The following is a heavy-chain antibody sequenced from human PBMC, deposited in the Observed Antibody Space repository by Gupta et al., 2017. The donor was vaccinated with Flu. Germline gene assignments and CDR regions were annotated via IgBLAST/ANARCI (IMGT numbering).Heavy chain of an antibody. J-gene: IGHJ5*02. CDR1: GFTFNSYA. Sequence: EVQLLESGGGLVQPGGSLRLSCAASGFTFNSYAMSWVRQAPGKGLEWVSAISGSGGSTYYADSVKGRFTISRDNSKNTLYLHMNSLRAEDTAVYYCAKSYLSRDVEYGDYVRGFDPWGQGTLVTVSP. D-gene: IGHD4-17*01. CDR3: AKSYLSRDVEYGDYVRGFDP. V-gene: IGHV3-23*01. CDR2: ISGSGGST.